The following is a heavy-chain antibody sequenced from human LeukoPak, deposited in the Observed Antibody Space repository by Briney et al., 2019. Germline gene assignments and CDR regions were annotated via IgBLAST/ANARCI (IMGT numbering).Heavy chain of an antibody. CDR3: ARASGHYGDLPLFDY. J-gene: IGHJ4*02. D-gene: IGHD4-17*01. CDR1: GFTFSDYY. V-gene: IGHV3-11*01. Sequence: GGSLRLPCAASGFTFSDYYMSWIRQAPGKGLEWVSYISSSGSTIYYADSVKGRFTISRDNAKNSLYLQMNSLRAEDTAVYYCARASGHYGDLPLFDYWGQGTLVTVSS. CDR2: ISSSGSTI.